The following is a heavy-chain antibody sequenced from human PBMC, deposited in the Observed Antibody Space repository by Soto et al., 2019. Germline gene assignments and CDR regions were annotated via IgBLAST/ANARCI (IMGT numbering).Heavy chain of an antibody. D-gene: IGHD2-21*02. CDR1: GFTVNSNY. Sequence: EVQVVESGGGLVQPGGSLRLSCAASGFTVNSNYMSWVRQAPGKGLEWVSVIHSGSITYYADSVKGRFTISRDHSKNALFLQMNSLRSEDTAVYYCARQYCGGDCYFAFDIWGQGTLVTVSS. CDR3: ARQYCGGDCYFAFDI. V-gene: IGHV3-53*01. CDR2: IHSGSIT. J-gene: IGHJ3*02.